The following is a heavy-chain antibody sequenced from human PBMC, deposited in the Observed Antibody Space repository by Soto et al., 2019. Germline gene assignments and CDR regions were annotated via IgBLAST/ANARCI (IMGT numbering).Heavy chain of an antibody. CDR2: IYYSGST. J-gene: IGHJ4*02. D-gene: IGHD3-9*01. Sequence: SETLSLTCTVSGGSISSSSYYWGWIRQPPGKGLEWIGSIYYSGSTYYNPSLKSRVTISVDTSKNQFSLKLSSVTAADTAVYYCARQISNLLLRYFDWLDSTTYNGYDYWGQGTLVTVSS. V-gene: IGHV4-39*01. CDR1: GGSISSSSYY. CDR3: ARQISNLLLRYFDWLDSTTYNGYDY.